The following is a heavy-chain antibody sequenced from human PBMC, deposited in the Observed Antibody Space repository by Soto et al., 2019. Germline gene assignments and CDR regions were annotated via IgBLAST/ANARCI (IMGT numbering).Heavy chain of an antibody. Sequence: ASVKVACKASGYTFTSYGISWVRQAPGQGLEWMGWISAYNGNTNYAQKLQGRVTMTTDTSTSTAYMELRSLRSDDTAVYYCARDRRDYDILTGYPAYYFAYWGQGTLVTVSS. CDR2: ISAYNGNT. V-gene: IGHV1-18*04. CDR1: GYTFTSYG. D-gene: IGHD3-9*01. CDR3: ARDRRDYDILTGYPAYYFAY. J-gene: IGHJ4*02.